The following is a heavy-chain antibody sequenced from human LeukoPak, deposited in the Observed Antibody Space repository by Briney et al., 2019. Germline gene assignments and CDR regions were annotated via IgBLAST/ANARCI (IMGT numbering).Heavy chain of an antibody. D-gene: IGHD1-26*01. Sequence: GGSLRLSCAASGFTFSSYAMNWVRQAPGKGLEWVSAISGSGGSTYYADSVKGRFTISRDNSKNTLYLQMNSLRAEDTAVYYCAKTSGSYLDEYWGQGTLVTVSS. J-gene: IGHJ4*02. CDR3: AKTSGSYLDEY. CDR2: ISGSGGST. V-gene: IGHV3-23*01. CDR1: GFTFSSYA.